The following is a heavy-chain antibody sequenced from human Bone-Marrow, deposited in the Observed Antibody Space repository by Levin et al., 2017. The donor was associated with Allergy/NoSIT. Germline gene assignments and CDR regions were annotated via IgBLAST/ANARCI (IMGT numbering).Heavy chain of an antibody. J-gene: IGHJ5*02. CDR1: GFTFSDYY. Sequence: GGSLRLSCAASGFTFSDYYMSWIRQAPGKGLEWVSYISSSGSTIYYADSVKGRFTISRDNAKNSLYLQMNSLRAEDTAVYYCARDRGSSSFFPYKSTPETNWFDPWGQGTLVTVSS. D-gene: IGHD6-13*01. V-gene: IGHV3-11*01. CDR3: ARDRGSSSFFPYKSTPETNWFDP. CDR2: ISSSGSTI.